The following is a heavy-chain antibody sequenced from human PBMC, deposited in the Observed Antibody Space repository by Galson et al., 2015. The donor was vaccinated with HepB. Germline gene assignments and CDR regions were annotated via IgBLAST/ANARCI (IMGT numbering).Heavy chain of an antibody. CDR2: ISGDASRT. J-gene: IGHJ4*02. CDR3: AKERSQSYSDC. CDR1: GVNFSSSA. V-gene: IGHV3-23*01. Sequence: SLRLSCAASGVNFSSSAMSWVRQTPGKGPEWVAAISGDASRTYYADSVKGRFTISRDNSKNTLYLQMNSLRVEDTAIYYCAKERSQSYSDCWGQGALVTFSS. D-gene: IGHD3-10*01.